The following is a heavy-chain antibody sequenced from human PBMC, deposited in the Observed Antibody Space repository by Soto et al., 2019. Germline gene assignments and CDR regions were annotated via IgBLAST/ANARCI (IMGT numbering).Heavy chain of an antibody. Sequence: ASVKVSCKASGYSFTSYAIYWVRQAPGQRLEWMGWINAGNGNTKYSQKFQGRVTITRDTSASTAYMELSSLRSEDTAVYYCARGIRRAVAPFDYWGQGTLVTVSS. CDR2: INAGNGNT. D-gene: IGHD6-19*01. J-gene: IGHJ4*02. CDR1: GYSFTSYA. CDR3: ARGIRRAVAPFDY. V-gene: IGHV1-3*01.